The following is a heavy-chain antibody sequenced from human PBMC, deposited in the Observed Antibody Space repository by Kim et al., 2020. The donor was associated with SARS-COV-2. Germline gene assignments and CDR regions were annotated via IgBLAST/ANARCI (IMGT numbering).Heavy chain of an antibody. CDR3: ARGITMVRGVPDYYYYGMDV. J-gene: IGHJ6*02. V-gene: IGHV4-34*01. D-gene: IGHD3-10*01. Sequence: RVTISVDTSKNQFSLKLSSVTAADTAVYYCARGITMVRGVPDYYYYGMDVWGQGTTVTVSS.